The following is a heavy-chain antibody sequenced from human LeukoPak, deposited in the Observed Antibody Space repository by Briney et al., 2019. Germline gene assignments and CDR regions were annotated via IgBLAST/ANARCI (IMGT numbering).Heavy chain of an antibody. D-gene: IGHD3-9*01. J-gene: IGHJ3*02. CDR3: ASMVRAAGYDAFDI. CDR2: INACIGNR. Sequence: ASVKVSCKASGYTFTSYAMHWVRQAPGHRREWMGWINACIGNRKYSQKFQGRVTITRDTSASPAYVELGSLGSEGTAVYYCASMVRAAGYDAFDIWGQGTMVTVSS. V-gene: IGHV1-3*01. CDR1: GYTFTSYA.